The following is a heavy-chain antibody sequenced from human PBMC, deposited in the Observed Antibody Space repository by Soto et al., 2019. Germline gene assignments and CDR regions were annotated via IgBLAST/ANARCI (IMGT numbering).Heavy chain of an antibody. D-gene: IGHD4-17*01. V-gene: IGHV4-4*02. CDR2: IYHSGST. CDR1: GGSISSSNW. J-gene: IGHJ6*02. CDR3: ARAPIGDYDYYYGMDV. Sequence: QVQLQESGSGLVKPSGTLSLTCAVSGGSISSSNWWSWVRQPPGKGLEWIGEIYHSGSTNYNPSLKSRVTISVDKSKNHFSLKLSSVTAADTAVYYCARAPIGDYDYYYGMDVWGQGTTVTVSS.